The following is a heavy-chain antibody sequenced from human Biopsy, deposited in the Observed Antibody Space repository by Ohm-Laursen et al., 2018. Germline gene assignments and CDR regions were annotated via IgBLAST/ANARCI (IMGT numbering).Heavy chain of an antibody. CDR1: GYTYSDYG. Sequence: ASVKVSCKTSGYTYSDYGVSWVRQAPGQGLEWVGWISGLNGIKTSSSKFQGRLTMTTDRSASTAYMELRGLRSDDTAVYYCTRDLQTRAETFDSWGQGTLVIVSS. CDR3: TRDLQTRAETFDS. D-gene: IGHD4-11*01. V-gene: IGHV1-18*01. CDR2: ISGLNGIK. J-gene: IGHJ5*01.